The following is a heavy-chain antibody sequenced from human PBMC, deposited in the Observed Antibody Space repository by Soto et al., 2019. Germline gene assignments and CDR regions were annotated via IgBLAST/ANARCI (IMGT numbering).Heavy chain of an antibody. D-gene: IGHD2-2*01. V-gene: IGHV1-69*02. CDR3: AGMYPLLSNWFDP. CDR2: IIPILGIA. Sequence: QVQLVQSGAEVKKPGSSVKVSCKASGGTFSSYTISWVRQAPGQGLEWMGRIIPILGIANYAQKFQGRVTIPADKSTSTAYRELSSLRSEDPAVYYCAGMYPLLSNWFDPWGQGTLVTVSS. J-gene: IGHJ5*02. CDR1: GGTFSSYT.